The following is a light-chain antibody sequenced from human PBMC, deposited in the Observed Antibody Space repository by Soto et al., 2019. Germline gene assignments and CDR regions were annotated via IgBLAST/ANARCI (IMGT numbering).Light chain of an antibody. CDR3: QQRSNCPLT. V-gene: IGKV3-11*01. J-gene: IGKJ1*01. CDR2: DAS. Sequence: EIVLTQSPATLSLSPGERATLSCRASQSVSSYLAWYQQKPGQAPRLLIYDASNRATGIPARFSGRGSGTDFTLTISSLEPEHFAVYYCQQRSNCPLTFSHGTKVEIK. CDR1: QSVSSY.